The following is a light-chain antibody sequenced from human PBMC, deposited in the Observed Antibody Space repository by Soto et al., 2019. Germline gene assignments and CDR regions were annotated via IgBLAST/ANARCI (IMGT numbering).Light chain of an antibody. V-gene: IGKV1-33*01. J-gene: IGKJ4*01. Sequence: DIQMTQSPSSLSASVGDRVTITCQASQDIGKYLNWYQQKPGKAPKLLIYDASNLETVVPSRFSGSGSGTDFTCTINSLQPEDIATYYCQQYHNLPLFGAGTKVDIK. CDR1: QDIGKY. CDR3: QQYHNLPL. CDR2: DAS.